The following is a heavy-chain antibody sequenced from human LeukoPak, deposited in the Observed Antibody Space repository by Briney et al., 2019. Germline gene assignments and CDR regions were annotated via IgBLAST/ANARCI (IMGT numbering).Heavy chain of an antibody. CDR3: AKEKNSMDV. V-gene: IGHV3-9*01. CDR2: ISWNSGSI. J-gene: IGHJ6*02. Sequence: GGSLRLSCAASGFTFDDYAMHWVRQAPGKGLEWVSGISWNSGSIGYADSVKGRFTISRDNAKNSLYLQMNSLRAEDTALYYCAKEKNSMDVWGQGTTVTVSS. CDR1: GFTFDDYA.